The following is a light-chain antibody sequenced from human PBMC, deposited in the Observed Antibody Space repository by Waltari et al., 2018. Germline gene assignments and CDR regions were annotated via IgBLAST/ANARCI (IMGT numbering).Light chain of an antibody. CDR3: QQYYSSPWT. J-gene: IGKJ1*01. CDR2: RAS. CDR1: QSVLYSYNNNNY. V-gene: IGKV4-1*01. Sequence: DIVMTQSPDSLAVSLGERATINCKSSQSVLYSYNNNNYLAWYQQKPGKPPKLLIYRASTREAGVPDRFSGSGSGTDFTLTISSLQAEDVAVYYCQQYYSSPWTFGQGTKVEIK.